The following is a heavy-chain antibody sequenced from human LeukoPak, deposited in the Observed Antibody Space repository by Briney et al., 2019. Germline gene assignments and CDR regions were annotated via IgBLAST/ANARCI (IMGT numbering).Heavy chain of an antibody. J-gene: IGHJ4*02. CDR2: MYTGGDT. CDR1: GFTVSGNY. D-gene: IGHD2-2*01. V-gene: IGHV3-66*04. CDR3: ARHRGYCTSTSCYPYYFDY. Sequence: PGGSLRLSCAASGFTVSGNYMGWVRQAPGKGLEWVSVMYTGGDTYYADSLKGRFTISRDNSKNTLYLQMNSLRAKDTAVYYCARHRGYCTSTSCYPYYFDYWGQGTLVTVSS.